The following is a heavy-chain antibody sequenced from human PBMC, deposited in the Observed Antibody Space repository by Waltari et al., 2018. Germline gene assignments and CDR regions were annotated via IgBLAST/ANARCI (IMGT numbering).Heavy chain of an antibody. CDR1: GGSISSGDYY. J-gene: IGHJ3*02. CDR2: IYYSGST. D-gene: IGHD3-3*01. V-gene: IGHV4-30-4*08. CDR3: AREGGYDFWSGLLPYAFDI. Sequence: QVQLQESGPGLVKPSQTLSLTCTVSGGSISSGDYYWSWIRQPPGKGLEWIGYIYYSGSTYYNPSLKSRVTISVDTSKNQFSLKLSSVTAADTAVYYCAREGGYDFWSGLLPYAFDIWGQGTMVTVSS.